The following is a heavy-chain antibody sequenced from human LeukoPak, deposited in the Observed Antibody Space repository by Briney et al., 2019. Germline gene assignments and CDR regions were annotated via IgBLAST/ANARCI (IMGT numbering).Heavy chain of an antibody. Sequence: GESLKISCKASGSSFTDYWIAWVRQMPGQGLEWMGLIYPRDSEIRNSPSFQGQVTISADKSINTAYLQWSSLNPSDTATYYCARWVTADRGKKDAFDVWGQGTMVTVSS. V-gene: IGHV5-51*01. J-gene: IGHJ3*01. D-gene: IGHD2-21*02. CDR2: IYPRDSEI. CDR1: GSSFTDYW. CDR3: ARWVTADRGKKDAFDV.